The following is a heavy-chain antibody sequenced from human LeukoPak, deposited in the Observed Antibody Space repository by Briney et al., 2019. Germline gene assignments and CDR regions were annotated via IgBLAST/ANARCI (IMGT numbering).Heavy chain of an antibody. CDR3: ARVSNDILTGFDY. CDR1: GFTFSEYA. V-gene: IGHV3-21*01. CDR2: INSRSSYI. J-gene: IGHJ4*02. Sequence: PGGSLRLSCAASGFTFSEYAMHWVRQAPGKGLEWVSSINSRSSYIYYADSVRGRFTISRDNAKNSLYLQMNSLRAEDTAVYYCARVSNDILTGFDYWGQGTLVTVSS. D-gene: IGHD3-9*01.